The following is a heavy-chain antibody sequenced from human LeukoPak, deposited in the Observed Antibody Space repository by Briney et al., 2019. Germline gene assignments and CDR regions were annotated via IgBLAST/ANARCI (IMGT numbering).Heavy chain of an antibody. CDR3: AKDEGYCSSTSCYATLDY. D-gene: IGHD2-2*01. J-gene: IGHJ4*02. CDR1: GFTFSSYG. CDR2: ISYDGSNK. Sequence: PGGSLRLSCAASGFTFSSYGMHWVRQAPGKGLEWVAVISYDGSNKYYADSVKGRFTISRDNSKNTLYLRMNSLRAEDTAVYYCAKDEGYCSSTSCYATLDYWGQGTLVTVSS. V-gene: IGHV3-30*18.